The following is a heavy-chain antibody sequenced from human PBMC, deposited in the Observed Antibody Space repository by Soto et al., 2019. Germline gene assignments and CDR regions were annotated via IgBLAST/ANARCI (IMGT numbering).Heavy chain of an antibody. CDR3: AKVNREYSSSWYFLSFDY. Sequence: GGSLRLSCAASGFTFNNYAMSWVRQAPGKGLEWVSAISGSGGSTYYADSVKGRFTISRDNSKNTLYLQMNSLRAEDTAVYYCAKVNREYSSSWYFLSFDYWGQGTLVTVSS. CDR1: GFTFNNYA. CDR2: ISGSGGST. V-gene: IGHV3-23*01. J-gene: IGHJ4*02. D-gene: IGHD6-13*01.